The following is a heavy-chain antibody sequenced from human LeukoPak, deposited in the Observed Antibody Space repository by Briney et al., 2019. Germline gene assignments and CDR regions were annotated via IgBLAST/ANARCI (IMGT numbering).Heavy chain of an antibody. D-gene: IGHD1-14*01. CDR3: AGMDDDVTGGRH. Sequence: ASVKVSCKASGYTFAGYYMHWVRQAPGQGLEWMGWINPNSGGTNYAQKFQGRVTMTRDTSISTAYMELSRLRSDDTAVYYCAGMDDDVTGGRHWGQGTLVTVSS. V-gene: IGHV1-2*02. CDR1: GYTFAGYY. CDR2: INPNSGGT. J-gene: IGHJ4*02.